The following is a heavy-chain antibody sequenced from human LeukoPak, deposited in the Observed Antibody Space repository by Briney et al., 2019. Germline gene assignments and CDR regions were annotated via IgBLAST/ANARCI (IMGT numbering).Heavy chain of an antibody. CDR3: ARSLLETAAAGSDY. Sequence: SETLSLTCAVSGGSISSSNWWSWVRQPPGKGLEWIGEIYHSGSTNYNPSLKSRVTISVDKSKNQFSLKLSSVTAADTAVYYCARSLLETAAAGSDYWGQGTLVTVSS. V-gene: IGHV4-4*02. D-gene: IGHD6-13*01. CDR2: IYHSGST. CDR1: GGSISSSNW. J-gene: IGHJ4*02.